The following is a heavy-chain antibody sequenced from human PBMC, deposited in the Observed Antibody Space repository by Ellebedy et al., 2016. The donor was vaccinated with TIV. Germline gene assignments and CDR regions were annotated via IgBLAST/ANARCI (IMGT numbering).Heavy chain of an antibody. V-gene: IGHV3-21*01. J-gene: IGHJ4*02. Sequence: GESLKISCAASGFTFSSYSMNWVRQAPGKGLEWVSSISSSSSYIYYADSVKGRFTISRDNAKNSLYLQMNSLRAEDTDVYYCARQSQKMATIPGDLGYWGQGTLVTVSS. CDR2: ISSSSSYI. CDR3: ARQSQKMATIPGDLGY. CDR1: GFTFSSYS. D-gene: IGHD5-24*01.